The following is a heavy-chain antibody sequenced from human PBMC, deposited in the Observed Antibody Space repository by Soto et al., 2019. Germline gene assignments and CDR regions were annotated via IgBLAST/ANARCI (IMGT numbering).Heavy chain of an antibody. CDR3: ARPLAYYYDSSGYYPPFDY. Sequence: GGSLRLSCAASGFTFSSYAMRWVHQAPGKGLEWVAVISYDGSNKYYADSVKGRFTISRDNSKNTLYLQMNSLRAEDTAVYYCARPLAYYYDSSGYYPPFDYWGQGTLVTVSS. CDR2: ISYDGSNK. V-gene: IGHV3-30-3*01. J-gene: IGHJ4*02. D-gene: IGHD3-22*01. CDR1: GFTFSSYA.